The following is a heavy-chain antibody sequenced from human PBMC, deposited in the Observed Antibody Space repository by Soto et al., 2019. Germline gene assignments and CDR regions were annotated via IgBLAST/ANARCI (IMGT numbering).Heavy chain of an antibody. V-gene: IGHV1-69*13. CDR1: GGTFSSYA. D-gene: IGHD2-15*01. J-gene: IGHJ4*03. Sequence: SVKVSCKTSGGTFSSYAISWGRQAPGQGLEWMGGIVPIVDTSTYAQKFQGRVTITADESTSTAYMELSSLRSDDTAIYYCVRVVAIPGYPDNWG. CDR3: VRVVAIPGYPDN. CDR2: IVPIVDTS.